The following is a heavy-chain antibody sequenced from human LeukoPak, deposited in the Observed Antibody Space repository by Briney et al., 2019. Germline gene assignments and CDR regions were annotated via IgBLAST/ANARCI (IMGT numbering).Heavy chain of an antibody. CDR1: GFTFSSYW. CDR2: IKQDGSEK. J-gene: IGHJ5*02. V-gene: IGHV3-7*01. D-gene: IGHD6-6*01. Sequence: GGSLRLSCAASGFTFSSYWMNWVRQAPGKGLEWVANIKQDGSEKHCVDSLKGRFTISRDNAKNSLYLQMNSLRAEDTAVYYCAREQLGIDPWGQGTLVTVSS. CDR3: AREQLGIDP.